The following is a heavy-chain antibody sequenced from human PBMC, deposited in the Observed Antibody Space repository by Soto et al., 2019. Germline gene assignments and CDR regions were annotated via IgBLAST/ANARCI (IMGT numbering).Heavy chain of an antibody. Sequence: SETLSLTCTVSGGSISSGDYYWSWIRQPPGKGLEWIGYIYYSGSTYYNQSLKSRVTISVDTSKNQFSLKLSSVTAADTAVYYCARASGYCSGGSCPVGWFDPWGQGTLVTVSS. CDR2: IYYSGST. CDR3: ARASGYCSGGSCPVGWFDP. V-gene: IGHV4-30-4*01. D-gene: IGHD2-15*01. CDR1: GGSISSGDYY. J-gene: IGHJ5*02.